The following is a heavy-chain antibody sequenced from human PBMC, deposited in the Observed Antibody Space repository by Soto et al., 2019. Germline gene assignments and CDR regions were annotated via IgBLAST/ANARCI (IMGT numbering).Heavy chain of an antibody. D-gene: IGHD3-10*01. CDR2: ISYDGSNK. V-gene: IGHV3-30*18. CDR3: AKESPYGSGSPEY. CDR1: GFTFSSYG. Sequence: QVQLVESGGGVVQPGRSLRLSCAASGFTFSSYGMHWVRQAPGKGLEWVAVISYDGSNKYYADSVKGRFTISRDNSKNTLYLQMNSLRAEDTAVYYCAKESPYGSGSPEYWGQGTLVTVSS. J-gene: IGHJ4*02.